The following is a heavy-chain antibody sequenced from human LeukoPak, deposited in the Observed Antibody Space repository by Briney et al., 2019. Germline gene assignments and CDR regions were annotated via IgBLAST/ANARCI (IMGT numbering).Heavy chain of an antibody. V-gene: IGHV4-39*07. CDR1: GGSISTSNYY. D-gene: IGHD3-16*02. J-gene: IGHJ4*02. CDR3: ARGAYYDYVWGSYREYYFDY. CDR2: IFYSGST. Sequence: SETLSLTCTVSGGSISTSNYYWGWVRQPPGKGLEWIGNIFYSGSTYYSPSLKSRVTISLDTSRNQFSLKLSSVTAADTAVYYCARGAYYDYVWGSYREYYFDYWGQGTLVTVSS.